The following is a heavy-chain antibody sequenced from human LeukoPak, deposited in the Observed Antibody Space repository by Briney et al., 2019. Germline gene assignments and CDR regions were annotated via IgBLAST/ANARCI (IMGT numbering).Heavy chain of an antibody. CDR1: GFTFNNYA. V-gene: IGHV3-23*01. Sequence: PGGSLRLSCAASGFTFNNYAMSWVRQAPGKGLEWVSAISGSDAGTYYADSVKGRFTISRDNSKNTLYLQMNSLRADDTAVYYCAKDFRAKSGSGSYGWFDPWGQGTLVTVSS. D-gene: IGHD3-10*01. CDR2: ISGSDAGT. CDR3: AKDFRAKSGSGSYGWFDP. J-gene: IGHJ5*02.